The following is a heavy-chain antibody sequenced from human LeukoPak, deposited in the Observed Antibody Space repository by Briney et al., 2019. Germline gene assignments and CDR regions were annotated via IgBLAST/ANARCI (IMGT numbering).Heavy chain of an antibody. D-gene: IGHD6-13*01. CDR3: ASSIAAAGQDDY. Sequence: GGSLRLSCAASGFTFSDYYMSWIRQAPGKGLEWVSAISGSGGSTYYADSVKGRFTISRDNSKNTLYLQMNSLRAEDTAVYYCASSIAAAGQDDYWGQGTLVTVSS. V-gene: IGHV3-23*01. CDR1: GFTFSDYY. J-gene: IGHJ4*02. CDR2: ISGSGGST.